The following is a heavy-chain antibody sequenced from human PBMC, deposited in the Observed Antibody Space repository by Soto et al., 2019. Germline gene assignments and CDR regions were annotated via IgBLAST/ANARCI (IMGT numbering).Heavy chain of an antibody. V-gene: IGHV4-31*03. D-gene: IGHD1-1*01. CDR3: ARGDNWNDVENAFDI. Sequence: SETLSLTCTVSGGSISSGGYYWSWIRQHPGKGLEWIGYIYYSGSTYYNPSLKSRVTISVDTSKNQFSLKLSSVTAADTAVCYCARGDNWNDVENAFDIWGQGTMVTVSS. CDR2: IYYSGST. J-gene: IGHJ3*02. CDR1: GGSISSGGYY.